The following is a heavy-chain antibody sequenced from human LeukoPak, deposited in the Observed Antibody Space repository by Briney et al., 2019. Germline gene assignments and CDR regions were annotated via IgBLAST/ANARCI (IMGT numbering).Heavy chain of an antibody. CDR2: IIPILGIA. Sequence: SVKVSCKASGGTFSSYAISWVRQAPGQGLEWMGRIIPILGIANYAQKFQGRVTITADKSTSTAYMELSSLRSEDTAVYYCARGGTVAARRGNWFDPWGQGTLVTVSS. D-gene: IGHD6-6*01. CDR1: GGTFSSYA. CDR3: ARGGTVAARRGNWFDP. V-gene: IGHV1-69*04. J-gene: IGHJ5*02.